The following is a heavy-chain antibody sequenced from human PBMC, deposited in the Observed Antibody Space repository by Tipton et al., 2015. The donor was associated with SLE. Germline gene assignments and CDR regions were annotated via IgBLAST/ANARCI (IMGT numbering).Heavy chain of an antibody. CDR1: GGSFSGYY. D-gene: IGHD3-22*01. CDR3: ARENHYYDSSGYYYGYYFDY. V-gene: IGHV4-34*01. CDR2: INHSGST. J-gene: IGHJ4*02. Sequence: TLSLTCAVYGGSFSGYYWSWIRQPPGKGLEWIGEINHSGSTNYNPSLKSRVTISVDTSKNQFSLKLSSVTAADTAVYCCARENHYYDSSGYYYGYYFDYWGQGTLVTVSS.